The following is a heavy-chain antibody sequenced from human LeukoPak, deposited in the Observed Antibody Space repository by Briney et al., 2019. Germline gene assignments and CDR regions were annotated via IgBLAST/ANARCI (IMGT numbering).Heavy chain of an antibody. D-gene: IGHD6-13*01. CDR1: GFTFSSYG. V-gene: IGHV3-9*01. Sequence: GGSLRLSCAASGFTFSSYGMHWVRQAPGKGLEWVSGISWNSGSIGYADSVKGRFTTSRDNAKNSLYLQMNSLRPEDTALYYCAKDIQSTNWYYFDYWGQGTLVTVSS. J-gene: IGHJ4*02. CDR2: ISWNSGSI. CDR3: AKDIQSTNWYYFDY.